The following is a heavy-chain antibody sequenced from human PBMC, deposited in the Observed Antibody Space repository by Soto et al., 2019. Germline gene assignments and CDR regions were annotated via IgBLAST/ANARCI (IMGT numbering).Heavy chain of an antibody. CDR1: GGSISSSY. J-gene: IGHJ4*02. Sequence: QVQLQESGPGLVKPSATLSLTCPVSGGSISSSYWSWLRQPPGKGLEWIGYIYYSGSTNYNPSLKSRVTISVDTSKNQFSLKLSSVTAADTAVYYCARDAIVGARGFDYWGQGTLVTVSS. V-gene: IGHV4-59*01. CDR2: IYYSGST. CDR3: ARDAIVGARGFDY. D-gene: IGHD1-26*01.